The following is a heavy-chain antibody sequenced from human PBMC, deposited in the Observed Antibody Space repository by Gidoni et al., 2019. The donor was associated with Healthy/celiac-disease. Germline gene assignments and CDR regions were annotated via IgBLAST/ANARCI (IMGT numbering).Heavy chain of an antibody. CDR3: ARGGYSSGWFDY. CDR2: IGTAGAT. Sequence: EVQLVESGGGLVQPGGSMRLSCAASGFTFSSYDMHWVRQARGKGLEWFSTIGTAGATYYPGSVKGRFTISRENAKNSLYLQMNSLRAGDTAVYYCARGGYSSGWFDYWGQGTLVTVSS. CDR1: GFTFSSYD. V-gene: IGHV3-13*04. D-gene: IGHD6-19*01. J-gene: IGHJ4*02.